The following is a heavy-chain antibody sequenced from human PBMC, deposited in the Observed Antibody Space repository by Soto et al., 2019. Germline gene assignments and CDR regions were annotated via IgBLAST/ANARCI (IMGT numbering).Heavy chain of an antibody. CDR1: GGTFSSYA. D-gene: IGHD3-22*01. Sequence: QVQLVQSGAEVKKPGSSVKVSCKASGGTFSSYAISWVRQAPGQGLEWMGGIIPIFGTANYAQKFQGRVTITADASTSTAYLELSNLRSEDTAVYHCARNYYDSSGYRYCAHGTLVTVSS. CDR2: IIPIFGTA. J-gene: IGHJ4*01. V-gene: IGHV1-69*01. CDR3: ARNYYDSSGYRY.